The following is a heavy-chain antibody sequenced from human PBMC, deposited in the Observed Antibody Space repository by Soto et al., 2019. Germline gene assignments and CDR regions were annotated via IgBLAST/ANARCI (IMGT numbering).Heavy chain of an antibody. CDR1: GFPFSSYG. J-gene: IGHJ6*03. CDR3: ARDMYYDFWSGYYSTGAYYYYYMDV. Sequence: PGGSLRLSCAASGFPFSSYGMHWVRPAPGKGLEWVAVIWYDGSNKYYADSVKGRFTISRDNSKNTLYLQMNSLRAEDTAVYYCARDMYYDFWSGYYSTGAYYYYYMDVWGKGTTVTVSS. CDR2: IWYDGSNK. V-gene: IGHV3-33*01. D-gene: IGHD3-3*01.